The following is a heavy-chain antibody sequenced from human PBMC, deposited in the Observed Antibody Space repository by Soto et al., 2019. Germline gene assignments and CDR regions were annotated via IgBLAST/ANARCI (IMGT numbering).Heavy chain of an antibody. J-gene: IGHJ3*02. D-gene: IGHD6-13*01. Sequence: QVHLVQSGAEVTKPGSSVKVSCKAPGGTFSNHAINWVRQAPGQGLEWMGRIIPIFTTTNYAQKFQGRVTMTADESTITADLELSSLRHDDTAVYYCAREVAADGTFREDVFDIWGQGTLVTVSS. V-gene: IGHV1-69*12. CDR2: IIPIFTTT. CDR1: GGTFSNHA. CDR3: AREVAADGTFREDVFDI.